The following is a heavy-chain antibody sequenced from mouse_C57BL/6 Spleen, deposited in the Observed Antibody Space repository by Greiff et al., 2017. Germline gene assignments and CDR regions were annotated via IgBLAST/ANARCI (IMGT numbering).Heavy chain of an antibody. CDR2: ISSGGSYT. Sequence: EVNVVESGGDLVKPGGSLKLSCAASGFTFSSYGMSWVRQTPDKRLEWVATISSGGSYTYYPDSVKGRFTISRDNAKNTLYLQMSSLKSEDTAMYYCASPITTVVGDYDMDYWGQGTSVTVSS. V-gene: IGHV5-6*01. J-gene: IGHJ4*01. D-gene: IGHD1-1*01. CDR3: ASPITTVVGDYDMDY. CDR1: GFTFSSYG.